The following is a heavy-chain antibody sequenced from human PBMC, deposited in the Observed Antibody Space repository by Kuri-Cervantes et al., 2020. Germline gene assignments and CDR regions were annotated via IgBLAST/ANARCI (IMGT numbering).Heavy chain of an antibody. CDR3: ARGGYSSGWNYYYYGMDV. CDR2: IIPIFGTA. Sequence: SVKVSCKASGGTFSSYAISWVRQAPGQGLEWMGGIIPIFGTANYAQKFQGRVTMTRDTSISTAYMELSSLRSEDTAVYYCARGGYSSGWNYYYYGMDVWGQGTTVTVSS. CDR1: GGTFSSYA. J-gene: IGHJ6*02. D-gene: IGHD6-19*01. V-gene: IGHV1-69*05.